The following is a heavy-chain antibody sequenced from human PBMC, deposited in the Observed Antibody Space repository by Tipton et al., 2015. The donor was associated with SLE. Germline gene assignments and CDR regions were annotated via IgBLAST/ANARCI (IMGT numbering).Heavy chain of an antibody. D-gene: IGHD5-12*01. CDR3: ARGRGYSGYDGDY. J-gene: IGHJ4*02. CDR2: INHSGST. Sequence: TLSLTCAVYGGSFSGYYWSWIRQPPGKGLEWIGEINHSGSTNYNPSLKSRVTISVDTSKNQFSLKLSSVTAADTAVYYCARGRGYSGYDGDYWGQGTLVTVSS. CDR1: GGSFSGYY. V-gene: IGHV4-34*01.